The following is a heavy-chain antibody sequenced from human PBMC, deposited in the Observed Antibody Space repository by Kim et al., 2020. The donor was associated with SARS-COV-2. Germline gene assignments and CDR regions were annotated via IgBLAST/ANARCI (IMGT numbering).Heavy chain of an antibody. D-gene: IGHD1-26*01. Sequence: NPSFQGQGTISADQSTNTAYLQWSSLKASDTAMYYCARSPVVGAFYWYFDLWGRGTLVTVSS. J-gene: IGHJ2*01. CDR3: ARSPVVGAFYWYFDL. V-gene: IGHV5-51*01.